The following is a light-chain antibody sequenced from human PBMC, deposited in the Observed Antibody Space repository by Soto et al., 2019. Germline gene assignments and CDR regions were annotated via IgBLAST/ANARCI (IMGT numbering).Light chain of an antibody. J-gene: IGLJ3*02. Sequence: QSALTQPPSASGSPGQSVTISCTGTSSDVGGYNYVSWYQQHPGKAPKLMIYEVSKRPSGVPDRVSGSKSATSASLAISGLQSDDEADYFCSVWDDSLNGPVFGGGTQLTVL. CDR2: EVS. CDR1: SSDVGGYNY. V-gene: IGLV2-8*01. CDR3: SVWDDSLNGPV.